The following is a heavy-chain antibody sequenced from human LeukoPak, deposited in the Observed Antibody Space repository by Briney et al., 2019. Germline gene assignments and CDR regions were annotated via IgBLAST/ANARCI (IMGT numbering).Heavy chain of an antibody. CDR2: VYHSGST. J-gene: IGHJ5*02. D-gene: IGHD3-22*01. CDR1: GYSISSGYY. Sequence: SQTLSLTCAVSGYSISSGYYWGWIRQPPGKGLEWIGSVYHSGSTYYNPSLKSRVTISVDTSKNQFSLKLSSVTAADTAVYYCARHGNYYDTSQSDPWGQGTLVTVSS. V-gene: IGHV4-38-2*01. CDR3: ARHGNYYDTSQSDP.